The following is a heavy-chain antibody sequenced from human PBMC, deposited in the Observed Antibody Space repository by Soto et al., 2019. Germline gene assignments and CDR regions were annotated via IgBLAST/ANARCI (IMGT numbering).Heavy chain of an antibody. D-gene: IGHD2-21*02. CDR2: IYHSGST. CDR3: ARAPETYCGGDCLDY. CDR1: GGSISSSNW. Sequence: QVQLQESGPGLVKPSGTLSLTCAVSGGSISSSNWWSWVRQPPGKGLEWIGEIYHSGSTNYNPSLKRRVTISVDKSKNQFSLKLSSVTAADTAVYYCARAPETYCGGDCLDYWGQGTLVTVSS. V-gene: IGHV4-4*02. J-gene: IGHJ4*02.